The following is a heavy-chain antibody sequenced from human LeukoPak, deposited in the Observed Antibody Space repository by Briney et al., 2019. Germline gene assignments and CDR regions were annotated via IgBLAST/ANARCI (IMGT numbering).Heavy chain of an antibody. CDR3: ARSGSYPVGIDP. CDR1: GGSISSGDYY. V-gene: IGHV4-30-4*01. J-gene: IGHJ5*02. Sequence: SQTLSLTCTVSGGSISSGDYYWSWIRQPPGKGLEWIGYIYYSGSTYYNPSLKSRVTISVDTSKNQFSLKLSSVTAADTAVYYCARSGSYPVGIDPWGQGTLVTVSS. D-gene: IGHD1-26*01. CDR2: IYYSGST.